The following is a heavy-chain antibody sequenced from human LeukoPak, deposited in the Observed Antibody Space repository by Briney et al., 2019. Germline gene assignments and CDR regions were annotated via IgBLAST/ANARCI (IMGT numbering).Heavy chain of an antibody. CDR1: GFIFNNYG. D-gene: IGHD2-15*01. CDR3: AKDQTFRGSGHYTYFDY. V-gene: IGHV3-33*06. CDR2: IWSNGINR. J-gene: IGHJ4*02. Sequence: GGSLRLSCGASGFIFNNYGMHWVRQAPGKGLEWVAVIWSNGINRYYAESVKGQFTISRDNSKNTLYLQMNSLRAEDTAVYYCAKDQTFRGSGHYTYFDYWGQGALVTVSS.